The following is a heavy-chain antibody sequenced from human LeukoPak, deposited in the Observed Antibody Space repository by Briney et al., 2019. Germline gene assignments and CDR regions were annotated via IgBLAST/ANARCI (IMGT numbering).Heavy chain of an antibody. CDR1: GGSFSGYY. CDR3: ARGGSGYDLRGVYYFDY. J-gene: IGHJ4*02. CDR2: INHSGST. Sequence: PSETLSLTCAVYGGSFSGYYWSWMRQPPGKGLEWIGEINHSGSTNYNPSLKSRVTISVDTSKNQFSLKLSSVTAADTAVYYCARGGSGYDLRGVYYFDYWGQGTLVTVSS. D-gene: IGHD5-12*01. V-gene: IGHV4-34*01.